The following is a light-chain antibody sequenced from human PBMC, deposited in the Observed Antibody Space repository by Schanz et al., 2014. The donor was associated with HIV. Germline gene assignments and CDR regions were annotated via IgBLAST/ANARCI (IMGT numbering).Light chain of an antibody. Sequence: QSALTQPRSVSGSPGQSVTISCTGTSSDVGSYNFVSWYQQHPDTAPKLMIYDVNKRPSGVPDRFSGSKSGNTASLTISGLQPEDEADYYCTSYTSSSSLYVFGTGTKLTVL. J-gene: IGLJ1*01. V-gene: IGLV2-11*01. CDR3: TSYTSSSSLYV. CDR2: DVN. CDR1: SSDVGSYNF.